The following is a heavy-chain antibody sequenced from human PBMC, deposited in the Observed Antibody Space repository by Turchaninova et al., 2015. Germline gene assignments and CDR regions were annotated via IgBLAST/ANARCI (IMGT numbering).Heavy chain of an antibody. V-gene: IGHV1-69*06. CDR2: IIPIFGTA. Sequence: QVQLVQSGAEVKKPGSSVKVSCKASGGTFSRYAISWVRQAPGQGLGWVGGIIPIFGTANYAPTLQGTVTITADKSPSTAYMGLSSLRSEDTAVYYCAGHFWSGPYYYYYYMDVWGKGTTVTVSS. D-gene: IGHD3-3*02. CDR3: AGHFWSGPYYYYYYMDV. J-gene: IGHJ6*03. CDR1: GGTFSRYA.